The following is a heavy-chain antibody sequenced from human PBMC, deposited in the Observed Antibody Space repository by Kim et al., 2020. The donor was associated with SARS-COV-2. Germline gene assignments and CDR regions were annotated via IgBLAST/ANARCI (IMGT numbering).Heavy chain of an antibody. Sequence: GGSLRLSCAASGFTFSSYSMNWVRQAPGKGLEWVSYISSSSSTIYYADSVKGRFTISRDNAKNSLYLQMNSLRDEDTAVYYCARVGFLDYHSWYFDLWGRGTLVTVSS. D-gene: IGHD3-16*01. V-gene: IGHV3-48*02. CDR2: ISSSSSTI. CDR3: ARVGFLDYHSWYFDL. CDR1: GFTFSSYS. J-gene: IGHJ2*01.